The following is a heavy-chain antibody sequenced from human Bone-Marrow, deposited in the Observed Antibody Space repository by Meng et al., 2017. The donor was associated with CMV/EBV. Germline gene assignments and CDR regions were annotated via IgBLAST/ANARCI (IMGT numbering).Heavy chain of an antibody. V-gene: IGHV4-39*07. CDR1: GGSISSSSYY. CDR2: IYYSGST. CDR3: AKDFWSGYSVFGRELDYYYGMDV. J-gene: IGHJ6*02. Sequence: SETLSLTCTVSGGSISSSSYYWGWIRQPPGKGLEWIGSIYYSGSTYYNPSLKSRVTMSVDTSTNTLYLQMNSLRAEDTAVYYCAKDFWSGYSVFGRELDYYYGMDVWGQGTAVTVSS. D-gene: IGHD3-3*01.